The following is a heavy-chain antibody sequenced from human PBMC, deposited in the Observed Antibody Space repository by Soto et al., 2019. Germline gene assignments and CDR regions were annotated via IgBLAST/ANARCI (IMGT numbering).Heavy chain of an antibody. CDR3: ARQGVGFYYYYYMDV. CDR1: GGSISSYY. J-gene: IGHJ6*03. V-gene: IGHV4-59*08. D-gene: IGHD1-26*01. CDR2: IYYSGST. Sequence: SETLSLTCTVSGGSISSYYWSWIRQPPGKGLEWIGYIYYSGSTNYNPSLKSRVTISVDTSKNQFSLKLSSVTAADTAVYYCARQGVGFYYYYYMDVWGKGTTVTVSS.